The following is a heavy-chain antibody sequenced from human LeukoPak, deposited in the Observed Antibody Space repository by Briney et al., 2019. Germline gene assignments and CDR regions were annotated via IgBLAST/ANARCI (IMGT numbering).Heavy chain of an antibody. CDR2: INPDNGGT. D-gene: IGHD3-3*01. Sequence: GAPVKVSCKTSGYTFTGDYIHCLRQAPGQGPEWMGWINPDNGGTNFAQKFQGRVTMTRDTSINTVYMEVNRLTSDDTAVFYCARGERHNDYWSRRGPSPRNGMDGWGQGTTVIV. V-gene: IGHV1-2*02. J-gene: IGHJ6*02. CDR3: ARGERHNDYWSRRGPSPRNGMDG. CDR1: GYTFTGDY.